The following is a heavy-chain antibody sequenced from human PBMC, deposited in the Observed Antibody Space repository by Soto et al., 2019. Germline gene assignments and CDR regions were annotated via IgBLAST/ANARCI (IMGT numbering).Heavy chain of an antibody. D-gene: IGHD6-19*01. Sequence: SETLSLTCTVSGGSIASSLYYWGWVRQSPGKGLEWIESIYYSGSTHYNPSLKSRVTVSVDTSKNHFSLKLTSVTAADTAVYFCVSHRNYIVVSGSCFDYWSQGTLVTVS. CDR1: GGSIASSLYY. CDR3: VSHRNYIVVSGSCFDY. CDR2: IYYSGST. V-gene: IGHV4-39*01. J-gene: IGHJ4*02.